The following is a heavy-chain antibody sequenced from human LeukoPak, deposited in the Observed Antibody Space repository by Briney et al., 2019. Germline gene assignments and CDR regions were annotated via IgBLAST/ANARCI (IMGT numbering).Heavy chain of an antibody. Sequence: GASVKVSCKASGYTFTSYGISWVRQAPGQGLEWMGWISAYNGNTKYAQKLQGRVTMTTDTSTSTAYMELRSLRSDDTAVYYCARDARHCSSTSCSYFDYWGQGTLVTVSS. V-gene: IGHV1-18*01. CDR2: ISAYNGNT. CDR3: ARDARHCSSTSCSYFDY. CDR1: GYTFTSYG. D-gene: IGHD2-2*01. J-gene: IGHJ4*02.